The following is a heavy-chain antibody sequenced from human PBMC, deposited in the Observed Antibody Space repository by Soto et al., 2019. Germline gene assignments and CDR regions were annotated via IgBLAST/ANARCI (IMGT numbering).Heavy chain of an antibody. J-gene: IGHJ3*02. D-gene: IGHD6-19*01. V-gene: IGHV1-18*01. CDR3: ARARQQWLDDAFDI. CDR2: ISAYNGNT. Sequence: GASVKVSCKASGYTFTSYGISWVRQAPGQGLEWMGWISAYNGNTNYAQKLQGRVTMTTDTSTSTAYMELRSLRSDDTAVYYCARARQQWLDDAFDIWGQGTMVTVSS. CDR1: GYTFTSYG.